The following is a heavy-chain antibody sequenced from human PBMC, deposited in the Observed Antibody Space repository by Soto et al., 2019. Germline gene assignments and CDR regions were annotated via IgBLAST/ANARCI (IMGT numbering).Heavy chain of an antibody. D-gene: IGHD6-19*01. CDR2: ISGSGGST. CDR3: AKAPGYSSGWSHKYAFDI. Sequence: GESLKISCAASGFTFSSYAMSWVRQAPGKGLEWVSAISGSGGSTYYADSVKGRFTISRDNSKNTLYLQMNSLRAEDTAVYYCAKAPGYSSGWSHKYAFDIWGQGTMVTVSS. J-gene: IGHJ3*02. CDR1: GFTFSSYA. V-gene: IGHV3-23*01.